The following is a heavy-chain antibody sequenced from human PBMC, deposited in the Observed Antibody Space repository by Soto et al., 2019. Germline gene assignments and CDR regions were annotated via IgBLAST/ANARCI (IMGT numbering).Heavy chain of an antibody. CDR1: GGTFSSYT. V-gene: IGHV1-69*02. CDR2: IIPILGIA. Sequence: QVQLVQSGAEVKKPGSSVKVSCKASGGTFSSYTISWVRQAPGQGLEWMGRIIPILGIANYAQKFQGRVTITADKFTSTAYMELSSLRSEDTAVYYCARGGYSGYEDYWGQGTLVTVSS. CDR3: ARGGYSGYEDY. J-gene: IGHJ4*02. D-gene: IGHD5-12*01.